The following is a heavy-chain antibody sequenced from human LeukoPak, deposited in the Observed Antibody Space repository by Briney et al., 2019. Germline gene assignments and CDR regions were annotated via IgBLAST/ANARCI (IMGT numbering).Heavy chain of an antibody. CDR1: GYSISSGYY. CDR2: IYHSGST. V-gene: IGHV4-38-2*02. CDR3: GARRAFDI. Sequence: SSETLSLTCTVSGYSISSGYYWGWIRQPPGKGLEWIGHIYHSGSTYYNPSLKSRVTISVNRSKNQFSLKLSSVSAADTAVSYCGARRAFDIWGQGTMVTVSS. J-gene: IGHJ3*02. D-gene: IGHD6-6*01.